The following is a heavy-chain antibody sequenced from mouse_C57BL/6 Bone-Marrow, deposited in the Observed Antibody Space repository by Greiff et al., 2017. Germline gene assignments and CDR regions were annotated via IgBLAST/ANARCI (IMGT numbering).Heavy chain of an antibody. Sequence: EVKVVESGGDLVKPGGSLKLSCAASGFTFSSYAMSWVRQTPEQRLEWVATISDGGSYTYYPDNVKGRVTISRDNAKNTLYLQMSHRKSEDTAMDYCSRESRPPVWLAYWGQGTLVTVSA. CDR3: SRESRPPVWLAY. CDR1: GFTFSSYA. V-gene: IGHV5-4*01. CDR2: ISDGGSYT. J-gene: IGHJ3*01.